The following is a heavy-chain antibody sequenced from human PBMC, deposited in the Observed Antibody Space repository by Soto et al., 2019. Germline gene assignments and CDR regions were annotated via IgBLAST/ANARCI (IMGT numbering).Heavy chain of an antibody. CDR2: VYYSGNT. CDR3: ARVGDGNFDY. D-gene: IGHD2-15*01. J-gene: IGHJ4*02. CDR1: GGSISSYY. V-gene: IGHV4-59*01. Sequence: QVQLQESGPGLVKPSETLSLTCTVSGGSISSYYWSWIRQPPGKRLEWLGYVYYSGNTNYNPFLKSRLPFSIDTSKNQFSLRLTSVTAAATALYYCARVGDGNFDYWGQGTLVTVSS.